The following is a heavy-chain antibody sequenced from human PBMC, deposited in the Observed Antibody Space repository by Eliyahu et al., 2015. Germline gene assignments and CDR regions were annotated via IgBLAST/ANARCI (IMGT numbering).Heavy chain of an antibody. V-gene: IGHV1-69*05. J-gene: IGHJ4*02. CDR1: GXTLTSSA. D-gene: IGHD5-24*01. CDR3: ATVDMTNTSFDF. Sequence: QVQLVQSGAEVKKPGSSVKVSCKASGXTLTSSAISWVRQAPGQGLEWMGGLIPIFGTANYARKFQGRVTITTDESTTTAYMELSSLRFEDTALYYCATVDMTNTSFDFWGQGTLVTVSS. CDR2: LIPIFGTA.